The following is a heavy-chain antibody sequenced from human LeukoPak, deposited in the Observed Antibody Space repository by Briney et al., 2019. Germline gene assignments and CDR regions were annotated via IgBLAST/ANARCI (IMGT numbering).Heavy chain of an antibody. CDR2: INWSSGTA. J-gene: IGHJ5*01. CDR1: GFTFDDHA. V-gene: IGHV3-9*01. CDR3: AKELRAPGIIGTLDS. Sequence: PGGSLRLSCAASGFTFDDHAMHWVRQVPGKGLEWVAGINWSSGTAVYADSVKGRFTVSRDNAKNSLFLEMNSLRTEDTAVCYCAKELRAPGIIGTLDSWGQGTLVTVSS. D-gene: IGHD1-14*01.